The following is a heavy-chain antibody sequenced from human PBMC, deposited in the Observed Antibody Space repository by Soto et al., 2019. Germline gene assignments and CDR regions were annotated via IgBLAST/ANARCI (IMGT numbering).Heavy chain of an antibody. Sequence: PGGSLRLSCVASGFTFSSYAMSWVRQAPGKGLEWVAAVRNNGSSTYYADSVKGRFTISRDNSKNTLYLQMNSLRAEDTVVYYCARDRKNWVSTAFDYWCQGTLVTVSS. CDR1: GFTFSSYA. J-gene: IGHJ4*02. CDR2: VRNNGSST. CDR3: ARDRKNWVSTAFDY. D-gene: IGHD7-27*01. V-gene: IGHV3-23*01.